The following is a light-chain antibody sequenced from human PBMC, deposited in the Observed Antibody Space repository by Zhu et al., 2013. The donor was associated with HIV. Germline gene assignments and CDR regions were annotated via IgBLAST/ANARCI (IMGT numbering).Light chain of an antibody. CDR3: QQYYEFPPT. J-gene: IGKJ1*01. Sequence: AIRLTQSPSSLSASTGDRVTISCRASQGISNSLAWYQQKPGQAPRLLLYDGSSLQGGVPSRFTGSGSGTDFSLTISCLQSEDFATYYCQQYYEFPPTFGQGATVEV. CDR1: QGISNS. CDR2: DGS. V-gene: IGKV1-8*01.